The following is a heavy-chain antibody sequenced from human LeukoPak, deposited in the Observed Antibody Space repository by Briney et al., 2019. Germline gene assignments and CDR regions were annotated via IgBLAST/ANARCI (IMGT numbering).Heavy chain of an antibody. J-gene: IGHJ5*02. D-gene: IGHD6-13*01. CDR1: GFTFSSYS. V-gene: IGHV3-21*01. Sequence: GGSLRLSCAASGFTFSSYSMNWVRQAPGKGLEWVSSISSSSSYIYCADSVKGRFTISRDNAKNSLYLQMNSLRAEDTAVYYCARDLGRSSWFWFDPWGQGTLVTVSS. CDR2: ISSSSSYI. CDR3: ARDLGRSSWFWFDP.